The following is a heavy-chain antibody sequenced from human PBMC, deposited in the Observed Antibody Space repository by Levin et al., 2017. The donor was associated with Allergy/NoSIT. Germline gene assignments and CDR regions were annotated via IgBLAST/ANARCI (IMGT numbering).Heavy chain of an antibody. CDR1: GFTFSSYD. V-gene: IGHV3-13*04. CDR2: IGTAGDT. CDR3: ARALQAYYYYMDV. J-gene: IGHJ6*03. Sequence: ETLSLTCAASGFTFSSYDMHWVRQATGKGLEWVSAIGTAGDTYYPGSVKGRFTISRENAKNSLYLQMNSLRAGDTAVYYCARALQAYYYYMDVWGKGTTVTVS. D-gene: IGHD4-11*01.